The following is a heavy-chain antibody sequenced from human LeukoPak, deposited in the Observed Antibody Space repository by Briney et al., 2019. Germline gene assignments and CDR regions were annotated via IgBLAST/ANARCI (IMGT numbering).Heavy chain of an antibody. J-gene: IGHJ3*02. CDR2: IKSNGGST. CDR3: ARGYCSSVSCPEDPFEI. CDR1: GFTFTSYW. D-gene: IGHD2-2*01. V-gene: IGHV3-74*01. Sequence: QPGGSLRLSCAAAGFTFTSYWMHWVRQAPGNGLEWVSLIKSNGGSTTYADSVKGRFTISRDNAKNTVYLQMKSLRVEDTAVYYCARGYCSSVSCPEDPFEIWGQGTMVTVSS.